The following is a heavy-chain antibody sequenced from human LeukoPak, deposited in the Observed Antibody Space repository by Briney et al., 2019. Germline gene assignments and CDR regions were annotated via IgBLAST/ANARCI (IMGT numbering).Heavy chain of an antibody. J-gene: IGHJ3*02. CDR1: GDSVSSNSAA. V-gene: IGHV6-1*01. CDR3: AINTAMVTYDAFDI. CDR2: TYYRSKWYN. Sequence: SQTLSLTCAISGDSVSSNSAAWNWIRQSPSRGLEWLGRTYYRSKWYNDYAVSVKSRITINPDTSKNQFSLQLNPVTPEDTAVYYCAINTAMVTYDAFDIWGQGTMVTVSS. D-gene: IGHD5-18*01.